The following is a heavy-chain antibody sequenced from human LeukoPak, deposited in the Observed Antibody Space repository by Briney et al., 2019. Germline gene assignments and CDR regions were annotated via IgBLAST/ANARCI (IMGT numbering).Heavy chain of an antibody. CDR2: ISSSSSYI. CDR1: GFTFSSYS. CDR3: ARDLGLASYFDY. J-gene: IGHJ4*02. V-gene: IGHV3-21*01. D-gene: IGHD6-19*01. Sequence: PGGSLRLSCAASGFTFSSYSMNWVRQAPGKGLEWVSSISSSSSYIYYADSVKGRFTISRDNAKNSLYLQMNSLRAEDTAVYYCARDLGLASYFDYWGQGTLVTVSS.